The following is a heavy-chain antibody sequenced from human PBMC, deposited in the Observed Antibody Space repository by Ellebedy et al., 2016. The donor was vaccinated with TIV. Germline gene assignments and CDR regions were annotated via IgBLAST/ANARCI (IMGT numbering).Heavy chain of an antibody. CDR3: AKGKGCSSTSCYFDY. J-gene: IGHJ4*02. CDR2: ISGSGGST. CDR1: GFTYSNYV. Sequence: GESLKISXAASGFTYSNYVMTWVRQAPVKGLVWVSAISGSGGSTYYADSVKGRFTISRDNSKNTLYLQMNSLRAEDTAVYYCAKGKGCSSTSCYFDYWGQGTLVTVSS. V-gene: IGHV3-23*01. D-gene: IGHD2-2*01.